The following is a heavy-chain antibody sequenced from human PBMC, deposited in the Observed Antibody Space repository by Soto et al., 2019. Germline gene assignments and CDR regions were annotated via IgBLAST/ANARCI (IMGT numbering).Heavy chain of an antibody. Sequence: PGGSLRLSCAASGFTFSDYYMSWIRQAPGKGLEWVSYISSSGSTIYYADSVKGRFTISRDNAKNSLYLQMNSLRAEDTAVYYCARDSINYGDYLYNWFDPWGQGTLVTVSS. CDR3: ARDSINYGDYLYNWFDP. J-gene: IGHJ5*02. CDR1: GFTFSDYY. CDR2: ISSSGSTI. D-gene: IGHD4-17*01. V-gene: IGHV3-11*01.